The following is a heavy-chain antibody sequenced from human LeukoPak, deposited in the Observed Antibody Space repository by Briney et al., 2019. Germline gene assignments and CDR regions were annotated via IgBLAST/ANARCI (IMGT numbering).Heavy chain of an antibody. J-gene: IGHJ4*02. D-gene: IGHD1-26*01. V-gene: IGHV1-69*13. CDR2: IIPIFGTA. Sequence: ASVKVSCKASGGTFSSYAISWVRQAPGQGLEWMGGIIPIFGTANYAQKFQGRVTITADESTSTAYMELSRLRSDGTAVYYCARGYRSGILDYWGQGTLVTVSS. CDR1: GGTFSSYA. CDR3: ARGYRSGILDY.